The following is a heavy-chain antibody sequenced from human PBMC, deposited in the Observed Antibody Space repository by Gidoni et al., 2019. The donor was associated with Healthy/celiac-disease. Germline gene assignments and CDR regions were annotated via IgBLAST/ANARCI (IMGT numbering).Heavy chain of an antibody. Sequence: EVQLLESGGGLVQPGGSLRLSCAACGFPFSSCAMSWVRQAPGKGLEWVSAISGSGGSTYYADSVKGRFTISRDNSKNTLYLQMNSLRAEDTAVYYCAKAYPQTKYYFDYWGQGTLVTVSS. CDR1: GFPFSSCA. CDR2: ISGSGGST. CDR3: AKAYPQTKYYFDY. J-gene: IGHJ4*02. V-gene: IGHV3-23*01.